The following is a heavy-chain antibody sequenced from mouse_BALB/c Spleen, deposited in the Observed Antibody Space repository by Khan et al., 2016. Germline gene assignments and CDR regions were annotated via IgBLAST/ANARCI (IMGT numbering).Heavy chain of an antibody. Sequence: VQLQQSGAELVKPGASVKLSCTAIGFNIKDTYMHWVKQRPEQGLEWIGRIDPANGNTKYDPKFQGKATITADTSSNTAYLQHSSLTSEDPDVYSSARSPYDYDVGFAYWGQGTLVTVSA. CDR2: IDPANGNT. V-gene: IGHV14-3*02. CDR3: ARSPYDYDVGFAY. CDR1: GFNIKDTY. D-gene: IGHD2-4*01. J-gene: IGHJ3*01.